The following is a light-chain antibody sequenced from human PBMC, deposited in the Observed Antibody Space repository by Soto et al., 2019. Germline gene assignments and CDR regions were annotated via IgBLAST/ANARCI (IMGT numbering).Light chain of an antibody. Sequence: QSALTEPASVSGSPGQSITISCTGTSSDVGSYNLVSWYQQHPGKAPKLMIYEGSNRPSGVSNRFSGSKSGNTASLTISGLQAEDEADYYCCAYAGSSTYLVFGGGTKLTVL. V-gene: IGLV2-23*01. CDR1: SSDVGSYNL. J-gene: IGLJ2*01. CDR3: CAYAGSSTYLV. CDR2: EGS.